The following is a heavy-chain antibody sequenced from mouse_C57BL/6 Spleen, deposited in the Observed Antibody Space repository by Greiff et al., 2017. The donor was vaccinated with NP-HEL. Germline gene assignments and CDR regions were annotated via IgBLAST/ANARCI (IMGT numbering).Heavy chain of an antibody. CDR1: GFNIKNTY. CDR3: ARSGYYGSSYDYAMDY. D-gene: IGHD1-1*01. J-gene: IGHJ4*01. CDR2: IDPANGNT. V-gene: IGHV14-3*01. Sequence: EVQLVESVAELVRPGASVKLSCTASGFNIKNTYMHWVKQRPEQGLEWIGRIDPANGNTKYAPKFQGKATITADTSSNTAYLQLSSLTSEDTAIYYCARSGYYGSSYDYAMDYWGQGTSVTVSS.